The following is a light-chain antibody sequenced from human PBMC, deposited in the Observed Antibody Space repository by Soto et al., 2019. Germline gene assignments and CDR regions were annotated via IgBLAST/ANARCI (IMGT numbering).Light chain of an antibody. CDR2: AAS. V-gene: IGKV1-39*01. Sequence: DIQMTQSPSSLSSSLGDIVTITCRASQSISSYLNWYQQKPGKAPKLLIYAASSLQSGVPSRFSGSGSGTDFTLTISSLQPEDFATYYCQQSYSTPYTFGQGTKVDIK. CDR1: QSISSY. CDR3: QQSYSTPYT. J-gene: IGKJ2*01.